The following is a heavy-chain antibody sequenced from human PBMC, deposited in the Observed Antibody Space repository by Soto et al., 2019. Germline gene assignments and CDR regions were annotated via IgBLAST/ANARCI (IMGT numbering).Heavy chain of an antibody. Sequence: LSLTCSVSGDAITSNGYYWGWIRQPPGGGLEWIGNVYYTGSTFFHPSLRSRVSISVDTSKNVFSLRLTSVTAADTAVYYCARSHYTYGLLIDYWGLGTLVTSPQ. V-gene: IGHV4-39*02. CDR1: GDAITSNGYY. CDR3: ARSHYTYGLLIDY. D-gene: IGHD3-3*01. CDR2: VYYTGST. J-gene: IGHJ4*02.